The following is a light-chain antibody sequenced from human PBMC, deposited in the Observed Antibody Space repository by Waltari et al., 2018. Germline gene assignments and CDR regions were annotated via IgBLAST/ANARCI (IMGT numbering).Light chain of an antibody. J-gene: IGKJ4*01. CDR1: QSVSYY. Sequence: EVVLTQSPATLSLSPGERATLSCRASQSVSYYLAWYQQKPGQAPGLLIYDASNRATGIPARFSGSGSGTDFTLTISSLEPEDFAVYYCQQRTNWPLTFGGGTKVEI. CDR2: DAS. V-gene: IGKV3-11*01. CDR3: QQRTNWPLT.